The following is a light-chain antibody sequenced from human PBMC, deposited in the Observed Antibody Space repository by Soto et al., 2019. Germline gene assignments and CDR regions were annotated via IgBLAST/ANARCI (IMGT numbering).Light chain of an antibody. CDR2: AAS. J-gene: IGKJ4*01. V-gene: IGKV3-15*01. Sequence: IVMTQSPASLSVPTGERVTLSCRASQSVSGKVAWYQQKPGQPPSLLIYAASTRATGVPARFSGSGSGTEFTLTITSLQSEDFAVYFCQQYANWPPVIFGGGSNVDIK. CDR3: QQYANWPPVI. CDR1: QSVSGK.